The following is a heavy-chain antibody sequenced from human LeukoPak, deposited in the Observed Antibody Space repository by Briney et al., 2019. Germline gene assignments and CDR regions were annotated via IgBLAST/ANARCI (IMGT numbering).Heavy chain of an antibody. CDR1: GAPISGYF. D-gene: IGHD3-22*01. Sequence: SETLSLTCAVSGAPISGYFWHWIRHPAGKGLEWIGRVSSTGTTNYNPSLRSRVSMSVDTSEKQFSLNLNSVTAADTAVYYCARRRRYYDSSGYEFDYWGQGTLVTVSS. V-gene: IGHV4-4*07. CDR3: ARRRRYYDSSGYEFDY. J-gene: IGHJ4*02. CDR2: VSSTGTT.